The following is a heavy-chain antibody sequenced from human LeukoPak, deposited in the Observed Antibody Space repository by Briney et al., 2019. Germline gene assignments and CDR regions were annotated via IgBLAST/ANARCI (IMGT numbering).Heavy chain of an antibody. Sequence: PGGSLRLSCAASGFAFGTYWMNWVRQAPGKGLEWVANINPDGSGKYYVDSVKGRFAISRDNAENSLYLGVNSLRAEDTAVYYCASNTNYRSDYWGQGTLVTVSS. D-gene: IGHD4/OR15-4a*01. V-gene: IGHV3-7*01. CDR2: INPDGSGK. CDR1: GFAFGTYW. CDR3: ASNTNYRSDY. J-gene: IGHJ4*02.